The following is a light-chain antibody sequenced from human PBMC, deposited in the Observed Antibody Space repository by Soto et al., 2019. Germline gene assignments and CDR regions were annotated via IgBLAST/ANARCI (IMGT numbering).Light chain of an antibody. CDR1: QTVRNNY. CDR2: DAS. V-gene: IGKV3-20*01. Sequence: EFVLTQSPGTLSLSPGERATLSCRASQTVRNNYLAWYQQKPGQAPRLLIYDASSRATGIPDRFSGGGSGTDFTLTISRLEPEDFAVYHCQQYGSSPLTFGQGTRLEIK. CDR3: QQYGSSPLT. J-gene: IGKJ5*01.